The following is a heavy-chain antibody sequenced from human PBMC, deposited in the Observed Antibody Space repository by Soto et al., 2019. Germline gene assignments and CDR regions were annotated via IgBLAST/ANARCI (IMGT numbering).Heavy chain of an antibody. CDR2: IYHSGST. V-gene: IGHV4-4*02. CDR1: GGSISSSNW. Sequence: QVQLQESGPGLVKPSGTLSLTCAVSGGSISSSNWWSWVRQPPGKGLEWIGEIYHSGSTNYNPSLKSRVTISVDKSKTQFPLKLGSVPAADTAVYYCAEVSGSYSYGMDAWGQGTTVTVSS. D-gene: IGHD1-26*01. J-gene: IGHJ6*02. CDR3: AEVSGSYSYGMDA.